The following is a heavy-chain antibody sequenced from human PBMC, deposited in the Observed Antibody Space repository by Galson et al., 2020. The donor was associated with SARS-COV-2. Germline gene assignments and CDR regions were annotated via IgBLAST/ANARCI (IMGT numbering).Heavy chain of an antibody. D-gene: IGHD6-13*01. CDR1: GFTFSSYA. CDR2: ISGSGGST. Sequence: GESLKISCAASGFTFSSYAMSWVRQAPGKGLEWVSAISGSGGSTYYADSVKGRFTISRDNSKNTLYLQMNSLRAEDTAVYYCAKDELPLAAAGTGIIDYWGQGTLVTVSS. V-gene: IGHV3-23*01. CDR3: AKDELPLAAAGTGIIDY. J-gene: IGHJ4*02.